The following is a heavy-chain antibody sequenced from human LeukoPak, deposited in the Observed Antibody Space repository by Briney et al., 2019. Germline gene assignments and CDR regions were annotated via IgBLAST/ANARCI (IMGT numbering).Heavy chain of an antibody. V-gene: IGHV1-2*02. CDR1: GYTFTGYF. J-gene: IGHJ4*02. CDR2: INPNSGGT. CDR3: ARSPMVGPTRVDF. Sequence: ASVKVSCKASGYTFTGYFMHWVRQAPGQGLEWMGWINPNSGGTNYAQKFQGRVTMTRDTSISTAYMELSSLRSDDTAVYYCARSPMVGPTRVDFWGQGALVTVSS. D-gene: IGHD1-26*01.